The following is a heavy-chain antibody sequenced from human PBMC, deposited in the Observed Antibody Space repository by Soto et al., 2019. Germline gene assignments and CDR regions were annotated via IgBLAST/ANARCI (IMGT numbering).Heavy chain of an antibody. Sequence: PSETLSLTCVVSGGSLSSYYWSWIRQPPGKGLEWIGYIYYSGSTNYNPSLKSRVTISVDTSKNQFSLKLSSVTAADTAVYYCARQPGYHDILTGYSTYYFDYWGQGTPVTVSS. CDR3: ARQPGYHDILTGYSTYYFDY. V-gene: IGHV4-59*08. CDR2: IYYSGST. CDR1: GGSLSSYY. J-gene: IGHJ4*02. D-gene: IGHD3-9*01.